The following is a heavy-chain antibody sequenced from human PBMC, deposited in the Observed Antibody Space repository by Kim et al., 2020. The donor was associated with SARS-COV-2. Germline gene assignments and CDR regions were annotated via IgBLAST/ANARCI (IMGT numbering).Heavy chain of an antibody. V-gene: IGHV1-46*01. D-gene: IGHD3-10*01. CDR2: INPSGGST. CDR1: GYTFTSYY. Sequence: ASVKVSCKASGYTFTSYYMHWVRQAPGQGLEWMGIINPSGGSTSYAQKFQGRVTMTRDTSTSTVYMELSSLRSEDTAVYYCARDRRVVRGVAGGYYGMDVWGQGTTVTVSS. CDR3: ARDRRVVRGVAGGYYGMDV. J-gene: IGHJ6*02.